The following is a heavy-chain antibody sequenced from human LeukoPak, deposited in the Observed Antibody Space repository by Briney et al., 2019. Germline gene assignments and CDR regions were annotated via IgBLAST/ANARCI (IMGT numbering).Heavy chain of an antibody. CDR3: ARFRGAEPPSL. J-gene: IGHJ4*02. Sequence: XXGXTFTSXGISWVRQAPGQGLEWMGWISAYNGNTNYAQKLQGRVTMTTDTSTSTAYMEVRSLRSDDTAVYYCARFRGAEPPSLWGQGTLVTVSS. D-gene: IGHD3-10*01. V-gene: IGHV1-18*01. CDR1: GXTFTSXG. CDR2: ISAYNGNT.